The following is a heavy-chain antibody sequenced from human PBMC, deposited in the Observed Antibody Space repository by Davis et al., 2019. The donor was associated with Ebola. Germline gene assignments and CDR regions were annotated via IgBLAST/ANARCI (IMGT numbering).Heavy chain of an antibody. Sequence: GSLRLSCAVYGGSFSGYYWSWIRQPPGKGLEWIGEINHSGSTNYNPSLKSRVTISVDTSKNQFSLKLSSVTAADTAVYYCARDRRYYYDSSGYYYYYYYGMDVWGQGTTVTVSS. CDR3: ARDRRYYYDSSGYYYYYYYGMDV. J-gene: IGHJ6*02. D-gene: IGHD3-22*01. CDR2: INHSGST. CDR1: GGSFSGYY. V-gene: IGHV4-34*01.